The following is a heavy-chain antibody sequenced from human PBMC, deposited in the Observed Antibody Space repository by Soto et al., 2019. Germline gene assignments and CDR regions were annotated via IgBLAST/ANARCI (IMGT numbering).Heavy chain of an antibody. J-gene: IGHJ5*02. CDR3: ARDQGYSNYPFDP. V-gene: IGHV4-30-4*01. D-gene: IGHD4-4*01. CDR2: IYYSGST. CDR1: GGSISSGDYY. Sequence: SETLSLTCTVSGGSISSGDYYWRWIRQPPGKGLEWIGYIYYSGSTYYNPSLKGRVTISVDTSKNQFSLKLSSVTAADTAVYYCARDQGYSNYPFDPWGQGTLVTVSS.